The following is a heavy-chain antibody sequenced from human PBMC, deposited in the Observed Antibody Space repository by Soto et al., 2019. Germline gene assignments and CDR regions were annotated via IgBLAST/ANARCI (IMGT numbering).Heavy chain of an antibody. J-gene: IGHJ3*02. CDR1: GFTFSDYW. D-gene: IGHD2-2*01. CDR3: ARENSWIGYCTSTSCPAFDI. CDR2: IKPDGSEK. V-gene: IGHV3-7*03. Sequence: GGSLRLSCADSGFTFSDYWMSWVRQAPGKGLEWVANIKPDGSEKNYADSVKGRFSISRANAKSSLYLQMDSLRAEDTAVYYCARENSWIGYCTSTSCPAFDIWGQGTVVTV.